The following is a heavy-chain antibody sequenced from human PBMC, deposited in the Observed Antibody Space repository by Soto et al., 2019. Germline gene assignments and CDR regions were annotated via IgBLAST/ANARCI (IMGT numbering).Heavy chain of an antibody. Sequence: QVQLVQSGAEVKKLGASVKVSCKASGYTLTGYYMHWVRQAPGQGLDWMGWINANSGGTNYAQKFQGWVTMTRDTSISTAYMELSRLRSDDTAVYYCTTSSGSYLLDYKGQGTLVTASS. CDR1: GYTLTGYY. V-gene: IGHV1-2*04. CDR2: INANSGGT. J-gene: IGHJ4*02. D-gene: IGHD1-26*01. CDR3: TTSSGSYLLDY.